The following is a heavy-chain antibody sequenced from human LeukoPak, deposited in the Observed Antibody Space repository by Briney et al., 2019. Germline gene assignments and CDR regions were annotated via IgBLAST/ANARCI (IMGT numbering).Heavy chain of an antibody. J-gene: IGHJ4*02. V-gene: IGHV4-61*02. Sequence: SETLSLTCIVSGGSISTSSYYWSWIRQPAGKGLEWIGRIYTSGSTNYNPSLKSRVTMSVDTSKNQCTLKLSSVTAADTAVYYCARVGDYALKDWGQGTLVTVSS. CDR2: IYTSGST. CDR3: ARVGDYALKD. CDR1: GGSISTSSYY. D-gene: IGHD3-16*01.